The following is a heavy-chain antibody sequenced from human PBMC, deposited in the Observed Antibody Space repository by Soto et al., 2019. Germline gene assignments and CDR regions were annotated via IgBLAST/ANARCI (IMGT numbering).Heavy chain of an antibody. CDR3: ARDVLVGATDY. Sequence: KPSETLSLTCTVSGGSISSYYWSWIRQPPGKGLEWIGYIYYSGSTNYNPSLKSRVTISVDTSKNQFSLKLSSVTAADTAVYYCARDVLVGATDYWGQGTLVTVSS. CDR2: IYYSGST. V-gene: IGHV4-59*01. D-gene: IGHD1-26*01. J-gene: IGHJ4*02. CDR1: GGSISSYY.